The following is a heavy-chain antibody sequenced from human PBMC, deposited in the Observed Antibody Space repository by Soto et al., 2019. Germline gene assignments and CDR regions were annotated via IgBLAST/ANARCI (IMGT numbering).Heavy chain of an antibody. V-gene: IGHV3-49*04. D-gene: IGHD1-26*01. CDR2: IRSRAYSGTT. J-gene: IGHJ5*02. CDR3: TRVRVRWESLGWSDP. Sequence: GSLRLSCSASGFSFGDYGMSWVRQAPGKGLEWVGFIRSRAYSGTTEYAASVKGRFTISRDDAKTIAYLQMNSLKTEDTAIYYCTRVRVRWESLGWSDPWGQGTLVTVSS. CDR1: GFSFGDYG.